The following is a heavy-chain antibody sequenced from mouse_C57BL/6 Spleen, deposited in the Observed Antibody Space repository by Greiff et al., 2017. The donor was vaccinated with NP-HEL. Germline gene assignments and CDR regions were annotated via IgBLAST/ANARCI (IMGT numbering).Heavy chain of an antibody. D-gene: IGHD2-13*01. V-gene: IGHV1-20*01. CDR2: ITPYNGDT. J-gene: IGHJ2*01. CDR1: GYSFTGYF. CDR3: ARVSTDYEYFDD. Sequence: VQLQQSGPELVKPGASVKISCKASGYSFTGYFMNWVMQSHGKSLEWIGRITPYNGDTFYNQTFKGPAPLTVDKSSRAAHMESRSLTSEDAAVYYCARVSTDYEYFDDGGQGTTLTVSS.